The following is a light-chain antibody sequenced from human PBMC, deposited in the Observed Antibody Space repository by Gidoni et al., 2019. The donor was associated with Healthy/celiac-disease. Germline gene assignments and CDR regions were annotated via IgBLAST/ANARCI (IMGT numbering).Light chain of an antibody. CDR1: SRDVGGYNY. J-gene: IGLJ3*02. CDR2: DVS. Sequence: QSALTQPRSVSGSPGHSVTISCTGTSRDVGGYNYVSWYKQHPGKAPKLMIYDVSKRPSGVPDRFSGSKSGNTASLTISGLQAEDEADYYCCSYAGSYTWVFGGGTKLTVL. CDR3: CSYAGSYTWV. V-gene: IGLV2-11*01.